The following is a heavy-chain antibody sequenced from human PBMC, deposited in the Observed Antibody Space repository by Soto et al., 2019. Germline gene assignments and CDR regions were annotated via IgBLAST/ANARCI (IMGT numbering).Heavy chain of an antibody. CDR3: AKDETYCSGGSCSDGVDY. D-gene: IGHD2-15*01. V-gene: IGHV3-30*18. Sequence: GGSLRLSCAASGFTFSSYGMHWVRQAPGKGLEWVAVISYDGSNKYYADSVKGRFTISRDNSKNTLYLQMNSLRAEDTAVYYCAKDETYCSGGSCSDGVDYWGQGTLVTVSS. CDR2: ISYDGSNK. CDR1: GFTFSSYG. J-gene: IGHJ4*02.